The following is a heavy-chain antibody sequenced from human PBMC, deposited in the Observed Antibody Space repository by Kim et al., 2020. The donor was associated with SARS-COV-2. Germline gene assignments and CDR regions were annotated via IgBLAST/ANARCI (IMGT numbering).Heavy chain of an antibody. CDR1: GYTFTSYD. CDR2: MNPNSGNT. V-gene: IGHV1-8*01. Sequence: ASVKVSCKASGYTFTSYDINWVRQATGQGLEWMGWMNPNSGNTGYAQKFQGRVTMPRTTPLSTPYMELGTLRPEDTAGYYWAGVRSARRLLSSYYMEAWG. J-gene: IGHJ6*03. CDR3: AGVRSARRLLSSYYMEA. D-gene: IGHD6-6*01.